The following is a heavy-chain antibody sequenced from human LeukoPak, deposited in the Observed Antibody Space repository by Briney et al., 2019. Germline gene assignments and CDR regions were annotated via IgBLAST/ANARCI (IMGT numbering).Heavy chain of an antibody. V-gene: IGHV3-7*01. Sequence: TGGSLRLSCAPPGFMFSRHWMSWVRQAPGKGPEWVANIKQDGSERYYVDSVKGRFTISRDNAKNSLYLQMNSLRAEDTAVYYCARDGGHSTDLDYWGQGTLVTVSS. J-gene: IGHJ4*02. D-gene: IGHD2/OR15-2a*01. CDR2: IKQDGSER. CDR3: ARDGGHSTDLDY. CDR1: GFMFSRHW.